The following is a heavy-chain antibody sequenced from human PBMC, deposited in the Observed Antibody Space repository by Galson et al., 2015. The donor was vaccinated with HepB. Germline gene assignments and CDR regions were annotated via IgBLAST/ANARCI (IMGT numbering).Heavy chain of an antibody. CDR2: ISAYNGNT. D-gene: IGHD3-10*01. V-gene: IGHV1-18*04. CDR3: ARGEYYYGSGSYWNPYYYYYGMDV. J-gene: IGHJ6*02. CDR1: GYTFTSYG. Sequence: SVKVSCKASGYTFTSYGISWVRQAPGQGLEWMGWISAYNGNTNYAQKLQGRVTMTTDTSTSTAYMELRSLRSDDTAVYYCARGEYYYGSGSYWNPYYYYYGMDVWGQGTTVTVSS.